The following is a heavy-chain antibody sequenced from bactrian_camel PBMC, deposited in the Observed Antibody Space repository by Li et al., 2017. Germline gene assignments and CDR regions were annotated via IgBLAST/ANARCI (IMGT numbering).Heavy chain of an antibody. D-gene: IGHD3*01. CDR2: IDRFGEAT. Sequence: VQLVESGGGLVQPGGSWGLSCEASGFAFSINDMSWARQAPGKGLEWVSAIDRFGEATYYADSVRGRFVISRDNAKNTGYLQLNSVTPEDTGVYFFASYGLRNYEYRGQGTEVTVS. CDR1: GFAFSIND. V-gene: IGHV3S40*01. J-gene: IGHJ4*01. CDR3: ASYGLRNYEY.